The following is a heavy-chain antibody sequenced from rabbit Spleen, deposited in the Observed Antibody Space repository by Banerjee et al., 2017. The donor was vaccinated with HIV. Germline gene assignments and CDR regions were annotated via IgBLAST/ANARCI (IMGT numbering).Heavy chain of an antibody. V-gene: IGHV1S45*01. CDR3: ARDAGYVSNL. D-gene: IGHD6-1*01. J-gene: IGHJ4*01. CDR1: GFSFSSSYW. Sequence: QEQLVESGGGLVQPEGSLTLTCTASGFSFSSSYWISWVRQAPGKGLEWIACIYTGDGNIYYASWAKGRFPISKTSSTTVTLQMTSLTAADTATYFCARDAGYVSNLWGPGTLVTVS. CDR2: IYTGDGNI.